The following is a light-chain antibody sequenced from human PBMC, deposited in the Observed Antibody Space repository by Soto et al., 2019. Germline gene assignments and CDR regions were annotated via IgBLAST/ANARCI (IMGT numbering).Light chain of an antibody. CDR3: QQRINWPLT. CDR2: DAS. Sequence: EIVFTPSPATLSLSPGERATLSCRASQSVTHFLAWYQQKLGQAPRLLIYDASKRATGIPGRFSGSGSGTDFTLTIANLEPEDFAVYYCQQRINWPLTFGGGTKVEIK. CDR1: QSVTHF. V-gene: IGKV3-11*01. J-gene: IGKJ4*01.